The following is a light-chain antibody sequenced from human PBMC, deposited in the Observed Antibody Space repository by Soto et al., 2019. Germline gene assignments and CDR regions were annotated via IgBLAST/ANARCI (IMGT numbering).Light chain of an antibody. CDR2: DVS. J-gene: IGLJ1*01. Sequence: QSALTQPRSVSGSPGQSVTISCTGTSSDVGGYNYVSWYQQHPGKAPKLMIYDVSKRPSGVPDRFSGSKSGNTASLPISGLQAEDEADYYCCSSEGSYTSPYVFGTGTKLTVL. CDR1: SSDVGGYNY. V-gene: IGLV2-11*01. CDR3: CSSEGSYTSPYV.